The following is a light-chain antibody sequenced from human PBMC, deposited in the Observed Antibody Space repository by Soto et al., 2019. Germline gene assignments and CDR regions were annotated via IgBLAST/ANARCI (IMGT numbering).Light chain of an antibody. CDR1: QRVGSK. Sequence: IVMTQSPATLSVSTGERASLSCRASQRVGSKLAWYQHKPGQAPRLLIYDASTRATAFPARLSRSGSGTEFISTIISLLPEDFAVYYCQQYNNWPPFTFGPGTKVDIK. J-gene: IGKJ3*01. CDR2: DAS. CDR3: QQYNNWPPFT. V-gene: IGKV3-15*01.